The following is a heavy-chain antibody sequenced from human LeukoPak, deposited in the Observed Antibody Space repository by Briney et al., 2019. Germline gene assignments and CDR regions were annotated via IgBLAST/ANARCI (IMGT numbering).Heavy chain of an antibody. J-gene: IGHJ5*02. Sequence: GGSLRPSCAASGFTFSSYSMNWVRQAPGKGLEWVSSISSSSSYIYYADSVKGRFTISRDNAKNSLYLQMNSLRAEDTAVYYCARDRDDYYGSGSYFDHWGQGTLVTVSS. CDR1: GFTFSSYS. CDR3: ARDRDDYYGSGSYFDH. D-gene: IGHD3-10*01. V-gene: IGHV3-21*01. CDR2: ISSSSSYI.